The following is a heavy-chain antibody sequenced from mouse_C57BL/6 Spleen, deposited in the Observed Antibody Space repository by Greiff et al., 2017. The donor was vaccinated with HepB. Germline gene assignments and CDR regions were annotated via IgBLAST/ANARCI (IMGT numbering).Heavy chain of an antibody. CDR1: GYTFTSYG. CDR3: AREDGNSAAMDY. D-gene: IGHD2-1*01. Sequence: VQLKESGAELARPGASVKLSCKASGYTFTSYGISWVKQRTGQGLEWIGEIYPRSGNTYYNEKFKGKATLTADKSSSKAYMELRSLTSEDSAVYFCAREDGNSAAMDYWGQGTSVTVSS. CDR2: IYPRSGNT. V-gene: IGHV1-81*01. J-gene: IGHJ4*01.